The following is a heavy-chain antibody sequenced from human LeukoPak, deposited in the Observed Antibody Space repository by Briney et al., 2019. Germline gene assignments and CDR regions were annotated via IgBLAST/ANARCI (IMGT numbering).Heavy chain of an antibody. J-gene: IGHJ6*03. V-gene: IGHV4-4*07. D-gene: IGHD4-11*01. CDR1: GGSISSYY. CDR3: ARAAQGYTVTTRYYYMDV. CDR2: IYTSGST. Sequence: SETLSLTCTVSGGSISSYYWSWIRQPAGKGLEWIGRIYTSGSTNYNPSLKSRVTMSVDTSKNQFSLKLSSVTAADTAVYYCARAAQGYTVTTRYYYMDVWGKGTTVTVSS.